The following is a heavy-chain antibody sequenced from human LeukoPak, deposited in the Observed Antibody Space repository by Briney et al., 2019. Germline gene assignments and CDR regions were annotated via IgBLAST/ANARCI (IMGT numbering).Heavy chain of an antibody. CDR3: ARGVTMVRGTGLNWFDP. J-gene: IGHJ5*02. Sequence: PSETLSLTCTVSGGSISSGSYYWSWIRQPAGKGLEWIGRIYYSGSTNYNPSLKSRVTISVDTSKNQFSLKLSSVTAADTAVYYCARGVTMVRGTGLNWFDPWGQGTLVTVSS. CDR2: IYYSGST. V-gene: IGHV4-61*10. CDR1: GGSISSGSYY. D-gene: IGHD3-10*01.